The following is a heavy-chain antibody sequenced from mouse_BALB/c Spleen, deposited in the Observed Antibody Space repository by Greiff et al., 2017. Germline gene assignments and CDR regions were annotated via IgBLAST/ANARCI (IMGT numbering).Heavy chain of an antibody. J-gene: IGHJ4*01. D-gene: IGHD1-2*01. Sequence: EVQLHQSGTVLARPGASVKMSCKASGYTFTSYWMHWVKQRPGQGLEWIGAIYPGNSDTSYNQKFKGKAKLTAVTSTSTAYMELSSLTNEDSAVYYCTSITTARGHYYAMDYWGQGTSVTVSS. V-gene: IGHV1-5*01. CDR3: TSITTARGHYYAMDY. CDR1: GYTFTSYW. CDR2: IYPGNSDT.